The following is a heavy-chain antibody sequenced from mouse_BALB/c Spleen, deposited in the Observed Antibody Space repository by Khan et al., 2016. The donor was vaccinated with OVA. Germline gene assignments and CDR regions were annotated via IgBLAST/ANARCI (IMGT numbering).Heavy chain of an antibody. CDR3: ARYPSWYFDV. Sequence: VQLQQSGAELLRPGTSVKMSCKAGGYTFTNYLIGWVKQRPGHGLEWIGDIYPGVYYTNYNEKFKGKATLTADTSSSTVFMQLSGLTFEDSAIYYCARYPSWYFDVWGAGTTVTVSS. CDR2: IYPGVYYT. V-gene: IGHV1-63*02. J-gene: IGHJ1*01. CDR1: GYTFTNYL.